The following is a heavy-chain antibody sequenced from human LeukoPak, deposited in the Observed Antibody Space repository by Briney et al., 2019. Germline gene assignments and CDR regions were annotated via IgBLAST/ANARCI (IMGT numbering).Heavy chain of an antibody. J-gene: IGHJ5*02. CDR2: IYYSGST. D-gene: IGHD7-27*01. V-gene: IGHV4-59*08. Sequence: SETLSLTCTVSGGSISSYYWSWIRQPPGKGLEWIGYIYYSGSTYYNPSLKSRVTISVDTSKNQFSLKLSSVTAADTAVYYCARLTGNNWFDPWGQGTLVTVSS. CDR3: ARLTGNNWFDP. CDR1: GGSISSYY.